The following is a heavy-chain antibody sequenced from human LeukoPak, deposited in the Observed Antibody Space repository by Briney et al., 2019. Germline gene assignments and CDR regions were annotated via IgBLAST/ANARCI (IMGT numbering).Heavy chain of an antibody. CDR1: GYTFTNYG. J-gene: IGHJ4*02. CDR2: INPNSGGT. V-gene: IGHV1-2*02. Sequence: ASVKVSCKASGYTFTNYGISWVRQAPGQGLEWMGWINPNSGGTNYAQKFQGRVTMTRDMSISTAYMELSRLRSDDTAVYYCARVKWNSSGWYKFDYWGQGTLVTVSS. D-gene: IGHD6-19*01. CDR3: ARVKWNSSGWYKFDY.